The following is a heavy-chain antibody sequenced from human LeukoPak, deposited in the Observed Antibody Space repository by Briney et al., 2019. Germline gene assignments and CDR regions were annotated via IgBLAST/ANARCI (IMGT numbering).Heavy chain of an antibody. CDR3: ARDSFGAPRFDY. D-gene: IGHD3-10*01. V-gene: IGHV3-48*03. CDR1: GFTFISYE. Sequence: GGSLRLSCAASGFTFISYEMNWVRQAPGKGLEWVSYISSSGSTIYYADSVKGRFTISRDNAKNSLYLQMNSLRAEDTAVYYCARDSFGAPRFDYWGQGTLVTVSS. CDR2: ISSSGSTI. J-gene: IGHJ4*02.